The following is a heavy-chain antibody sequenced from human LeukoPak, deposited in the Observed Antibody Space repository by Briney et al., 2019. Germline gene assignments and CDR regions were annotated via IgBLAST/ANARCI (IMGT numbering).Heavy chain of an antibody. CDR2: ITSNGGST. CDR1: GFTFSTYW. Sequence: GGSLRLSCAASGFTFSTYWMHWVRQAPGKGLEYVSTITSNGGSTYYANSVRGRFTISRDNSKNTLYLQMGSLRAEDMAVYYCARGQGIQLWADVFDIWGQGTMVTVSS. CDR3: ARGQGIQLWADVFDI. V-gene: IGHV3-64*01. D-gene: IGHD5-18*01. J-gene: IGHJ3*02.